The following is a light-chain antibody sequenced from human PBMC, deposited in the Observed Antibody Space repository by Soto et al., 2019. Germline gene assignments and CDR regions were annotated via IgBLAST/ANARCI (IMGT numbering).Light chain of an antibody. V-gene: IGLV2-23*01. CDR1: TMDVGSYNL. CDR3: CSYAGSSTV. CDR2: EGS. J-gene: IGLJ2*01. Sequence: QSALTQPASVSGSPGQSITISCPGTTMDVGSYNLVSWYQQHPGKAPKLMIYEGSKRPSGVSNRFSGSKSGNTASLTISGLQAEDEADYYCCSYAGSSTVFGGGTKLTVL.